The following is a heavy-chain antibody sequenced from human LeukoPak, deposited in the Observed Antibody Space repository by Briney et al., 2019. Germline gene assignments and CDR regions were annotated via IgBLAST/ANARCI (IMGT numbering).Heavy chain of an antibody. CDR1: GLTFSTYG. Sequence: PGGSLRLSCAASGLTFSTYGMNWVRQAPGKGLEWVSSISGGSSYIYYADSVKGRFTISRDNAKDSLYLQMNSLRAEDTAVYYCAKRVSGTTFYWGQGTPVTVSS. J-gene: IGHJ4*02. CDR2: ISGGSSYI. V-gene: IGHV3-21*01. CDR3: AKRVSGTTFY. D-gene: IGHD1-1*01.